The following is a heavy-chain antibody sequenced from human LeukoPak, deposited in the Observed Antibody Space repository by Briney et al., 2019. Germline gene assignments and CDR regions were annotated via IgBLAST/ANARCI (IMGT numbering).Heavy chain of an antibody. CDR3: ATTGTAAPFDY. J-gene: IGHJ4*02. Sequence: RSSETLSLTCTVSGGSISSSSYYWGWIRQPPGKGLEWIGSIYYSGSTYYNPSLKSRVTISVDTSKNQFSLKLSSVTAADTAVYYCATTGTAAPFDYWGQGTLVTVSS. CDR2: IYYSGST. V-gene: IGHV4-39*07. D-gene: IGHD6-13*01. CDR1: GGSISSSSYY.